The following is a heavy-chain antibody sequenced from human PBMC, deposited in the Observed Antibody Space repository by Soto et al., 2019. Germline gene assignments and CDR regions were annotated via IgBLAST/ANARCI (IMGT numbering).Heavy chain of an antibody. D-gene: IGHD6-19*01. CDR3: ARLRPLGQVAGTAYYYYGMDV. V-gene: IGHV4-39*01. CDR1: CGSLSSSSYY. J-gene: IGHJ6*02. CDR2: IYYSGST. Sequence: SDTLSLTCTVSCGSLSSSSYYWGCIRQPPGKGLESIGSIYYSGSTSYNPSLKSRVTISVYTSKNQFSLKLSSVTAADTAVYYCARLRPLGQVAGTAYYYYGMDVWRQGTTVTVSS.